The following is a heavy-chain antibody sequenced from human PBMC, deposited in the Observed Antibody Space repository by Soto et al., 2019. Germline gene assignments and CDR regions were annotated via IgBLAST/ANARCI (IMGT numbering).Heavy chain of an antibody. D-gene: IGHD2-15*01. CDR3: GRGCSGGSCYSTT. CDR1: GFTFSTYW. CDR2: INSDGSSI. J-gene: IGHJ5*02. V-gene: IGHV3-74*01. Sequence: EVQLVESGGGLVQPGGSLRLSCATSGFTFSTYWMHWVRQAQGKGLVWVSRINSDGSSITYADSVKGRFTISRDNAKNMLYLQMNSLRAEDTAVYYCGRGCSGGSCYSTTWGQGTLVTVSS.